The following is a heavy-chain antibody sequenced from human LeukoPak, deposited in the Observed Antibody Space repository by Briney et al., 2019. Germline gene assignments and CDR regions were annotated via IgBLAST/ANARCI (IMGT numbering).Heavy chain of an antibody. V-gene: IGHV3-33*01. CDR1: GFTFSNYG. CDR3: ARDLKSGYVDS. Sequence: PGGSLRPSCATSGFTFSNYGMHWVRQAPGKGLEWVAVIYDDGSREHFADSVKGRFTISRDNSKNTVVLQMNSLRGEDTAEYYCARDLKSGYVDSWGQGTLVTVSS. CDR2: IYDDGSRE. D-gene: IGHD3-3*01. J-gene: IGHJ4*02.